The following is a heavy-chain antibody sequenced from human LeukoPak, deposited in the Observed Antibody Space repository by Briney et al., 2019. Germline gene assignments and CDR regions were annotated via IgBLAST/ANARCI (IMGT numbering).Heavy chain of an antibody. CDR3: ARGLGSGSYYGY. V-gene: IGHV4-39*01. Sequence: SETLSLTCTVSGGSISSSNYYWGWTRQPPGKGLEWFGSISYSGGTSYNPSLRSRVTISVDTSKNQFSLNLNSVTAADTAVYYCARGLGSGSYYGYWGQGTLVTVSS. CDR2: ISYSGGT. D-gene: IGHD1-26*01. CDR1: GGSISSSNYY. J-gene: IGHJ4*02.